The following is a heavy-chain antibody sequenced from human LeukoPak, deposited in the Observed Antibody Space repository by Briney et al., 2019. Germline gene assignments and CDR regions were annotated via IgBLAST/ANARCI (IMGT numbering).Heavy chain of an antibody. CDR2: MNPNSGNT. V-gene: IGHV1-8*01. CDR3: ATNVAAAGFLDY. Sequence: ASVEVSCKASGYTFTSYDINWVRQATGQGLEWMGWMNPNSGNTGYAQKFQGRVTMTRNTSISTAYMELSSLRSEDTAVYYCATNVAAAGFLDYWGQGTLVTVSS. J-gene: IGHJ4*02. D-gene: IGHD6-13*01. CDR1: GYTFTSYD.